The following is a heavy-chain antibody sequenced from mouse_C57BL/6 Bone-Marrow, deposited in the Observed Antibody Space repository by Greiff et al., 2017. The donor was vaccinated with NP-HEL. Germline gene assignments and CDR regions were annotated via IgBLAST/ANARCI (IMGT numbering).Heavy chain of an antibody. Sequence: VKLMESGAELARPGASVKLSCKASGYTFTSYGISWVKQRTGQGLEWIGEIYPRSGNTYYNEKFKGKATLTADKSSSTAYMELRSLTSEDSAVYFCARSGYSNYFDYWGQGTTLTVSS. D-gene: IGHD2-5*01. CDR3: ARSGYSNYFDY. V-gene: IGHV1-81*01. CDR2: IYPRSGNT. J-gene: IGHJ2*01. CDR1: GYTFTSYG.